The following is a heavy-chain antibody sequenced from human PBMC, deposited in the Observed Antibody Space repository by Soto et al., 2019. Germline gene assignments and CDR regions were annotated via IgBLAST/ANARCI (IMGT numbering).Heavy chain of an antibody. Sequence: GGSLRLSCAASGFTFSDYYMSWIRQAPGKGLEWVSYISSSGSTIYYADSVKGRFTISRDNAKNSLYLQMNSLRAEDTAVYYCARFFRYDYDSRALPPLLDFWGQGTLVTVSP. V-gene: IGHV3-11*01. CDR1: GFTFSDYY. CDR2: ISSSGSTI. D-gene: IGHD3-22*01. J-gene: IGHJ4*02. CDR3: ARFFRYDYDSRALPPLLDF.